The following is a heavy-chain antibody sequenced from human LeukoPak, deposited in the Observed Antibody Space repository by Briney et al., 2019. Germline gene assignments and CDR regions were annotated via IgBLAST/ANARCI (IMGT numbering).Heavy chain of an antibody. J-gene: IGHJ4*02. D-gene: IGHD3-10*01. Sequence: GGSLRLSCAASGFTFSSYAMSWVRQAPGKGLEWVSAISGSGGSTYYADSVKGRFTISRDNSKNTLYLQMNSLRAEDTAVYYCASDRPYYGSGSYYISFDYWGQGTLVTVSS. V-gene: IGHV3-23*01. CDR2: ISGSGGST. CDR1: GFTFSSYA. CDR3: ASDRPYYGSGSYYISFDY.